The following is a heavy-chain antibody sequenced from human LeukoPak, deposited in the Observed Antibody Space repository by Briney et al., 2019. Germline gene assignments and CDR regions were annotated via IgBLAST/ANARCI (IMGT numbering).Heavy chain of an antibody. CDR1: GESFSGYY. J-gene: IGHJ6*03. Sequence: PSETLSLTCVVYGESFSGYYWTWIRQPPGKGLEWIGEIIDTGSTKYNSSLKSRVTISVDTSKNQFSLKLSSVTAADTAVYYCARDVLLWFGEQQGGMDVWGKGTTVTVSS. CDR3: ARDVLLWFGEQQGGMDV. D-gene: IGHD3-10*01. CDR2: IIDTGST. V-gene: IGHV4-34*12.